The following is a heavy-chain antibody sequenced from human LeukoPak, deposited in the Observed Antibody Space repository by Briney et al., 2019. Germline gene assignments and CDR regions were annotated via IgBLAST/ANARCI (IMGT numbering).Heavy chain of an antibody. D-gene: IGHD6-19*01. Sequence: SETLSLTCTVSGGSINSYYWSWIRQPPGKGLEWIGCICYSGSTNYNPSLKSRVTISVDTSKNQFSLKLSSVTAADTAVYYCARDKSSHYYYYGMDVWGQGTTVTVSS. J-gene: IGHJ6*02. CDR2: ICYSGST. CDR1: GGSINSYY. V-gene: IGHV4-59*01. CDR3: ARDKSSHYYYYGMDV.